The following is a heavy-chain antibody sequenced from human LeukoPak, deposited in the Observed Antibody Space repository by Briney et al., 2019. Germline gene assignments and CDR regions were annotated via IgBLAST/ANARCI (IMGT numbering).Heavy chain of an antibody. Sequence: SETLSLTCAVYGGSFSGYYWSWIRQPPGKGLEWIGEINHSGSTNYNPSLKSRVTISVDMSKNQFSLKLSSVTAADTAVYYCARANDYGDNYWGQGTLVTVSS. V-gene: IGHV4-34*01. J-gene: IGHJ4*02. CDR3: ARANDYGDNY. CDR2: INHSGST. CDR1: GGSFSGYY. D-gene: IGHD4-17*01.